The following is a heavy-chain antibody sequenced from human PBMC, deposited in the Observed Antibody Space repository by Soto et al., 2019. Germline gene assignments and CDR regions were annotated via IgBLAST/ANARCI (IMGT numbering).Heavy chain of an antibody. D-gene: IGHD2-15*01. CDR2: IKQDGSEK. CDR3: ARTPYLRAYYYYYYMDV. V-gene: IGHV3-7*03. J-gene: IGHJ6*03. Sequence: GESLKISCAASGFTFSSYWMSWVRQAPGKGLEWVANIKQDGSEKYYVDSVKGRFTISRDNAKNSLYLQMNSLRAEDTAVYSCARTPYLRAYYYYYYMDVWGKGTTVTVSS. CDR1: GFTFSSYW.